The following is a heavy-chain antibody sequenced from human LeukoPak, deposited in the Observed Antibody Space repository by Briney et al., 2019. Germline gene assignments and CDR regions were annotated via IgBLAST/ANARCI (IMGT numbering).Heavy chain of an antibody. CDR2: VYYSGST. D-gene: IGHD5-18*01. V-gene: IGHV4-39*01. CDR1: GGSISSSSYY. Sequence: SETLSLTCTVSGGSISSSSYYWGWIRQPPGKGLEWIGSVYYSGSTYYNPSLKSRVTISVDTSKNQFSLKLSSVTAADTAVYYCARRGVGYSYGYAVDYWGQGTLVTVSS. CDR3: ARRGVGYSYGYAVDY. J-gene: IGHJ4*02.